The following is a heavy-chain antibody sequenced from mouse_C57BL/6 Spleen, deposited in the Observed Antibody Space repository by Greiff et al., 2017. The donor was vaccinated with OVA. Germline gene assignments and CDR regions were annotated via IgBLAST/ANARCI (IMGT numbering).Heavy chain of an antibody. J-gene: IGHJ3*01. CDR2: IDPSDSYT. CDR3: ARPPSYDYPWFAY. CDR1: GYTFTSYW. Sequence: VQLQQPGAELVRPGTSVKLSCKASGYTFTSYWMHWVKQRPGQGLEWIGVIDPSDSYTNYNQKFKGKATLTVDKSSSTAYMQLSSLTSEDSAVYYCARPPSYDYPWFAYWGQGTLVTVSA. V-gene: IGHV1-59*01. D-gene: IGHD2-4*01.